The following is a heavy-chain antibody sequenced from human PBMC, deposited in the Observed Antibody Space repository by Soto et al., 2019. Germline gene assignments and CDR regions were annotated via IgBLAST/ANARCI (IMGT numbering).Heavy chain of an antibody. Sequence: KPSETLSLTCTVSGGSVSSGSYYWTWIRQPPGKGLEWIGYISYSGSTYYNPALKSRVTISEDTSKNQFSLKLSFVIAADTAVYYCERDLVEEDGGQYYYYGLDVWGQGTTVTVSS. J-gene: IGHJ6*02. D-gene: IGHD2-15*01. CDR2: ISYSGST. V-gene: IGHV4-61*01. CDR1: GGSVSSGSYY. CDR3: ERDLVEEDGGQYYYYGLDV.